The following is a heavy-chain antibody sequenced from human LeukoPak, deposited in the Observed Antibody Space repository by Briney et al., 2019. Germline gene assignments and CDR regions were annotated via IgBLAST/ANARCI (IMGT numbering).Heavy chain of an antibody. Sequence: ASVKDSPKDSGYTFTSYGISWVRQAPGQGLVWMGWISAYNGNTNYAQKLQGRVTMTTDTTTSTAYMGLRSLRSDDTAVYYCARDREMATIFDYWGQGTLVTVSS. D-gene: IGHD5-24*01. CDR1: GYTFTSYG. CDR3: ARDREMATIFDY. J-gene: IGHJ4*02. V-gene: IGHV1-18*01. CDR2: ISAYNGNT.